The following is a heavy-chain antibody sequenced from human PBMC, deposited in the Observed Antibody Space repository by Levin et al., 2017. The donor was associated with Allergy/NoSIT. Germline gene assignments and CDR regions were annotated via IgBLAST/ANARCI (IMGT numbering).Heavy chain of an antibody. CDR3: ARSDPRAVAAVRGGYFDY. J-gene: IGHJ4*02. V-gene: IGHV3-30-3*01. D-gene: IGHD6-19*01. Sequence: GESLKISCAASGFTFSSYAMHWVRQAPGKGLEWVAVISYDGSNKYYADSVKGRFTISRDNSKNTLYLQMNSLRAEDTAVYYCARSDPRAVAAVRGGYFDYWGQGTLVTVSS. CDR1: GFTFSSYA. CDR2: ISYDGSNK.